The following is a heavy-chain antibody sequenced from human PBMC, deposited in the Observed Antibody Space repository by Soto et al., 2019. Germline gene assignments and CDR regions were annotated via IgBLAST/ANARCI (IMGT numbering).Heavy chain of an antibody. V-gene: IGHV1-8*01. CDR2: MNPNSGDT. CDR1: GYTFTSYD. Sequence: QVQLVQSGAEVKKPGASVKVSCKASGYTFTSYDINWVRQATGQGPEWMGWMNPNSGDTGYAQKFQGRVTMTRNPSISTAYMELSSLRSEDTAVYYCARIGSPYYSYGMDVWGQGTTVTVSS. D-gene: IGHD6-13*01. CDR3: ARIGSPYYSYGMDV. J-gene: IGHJ6*02.